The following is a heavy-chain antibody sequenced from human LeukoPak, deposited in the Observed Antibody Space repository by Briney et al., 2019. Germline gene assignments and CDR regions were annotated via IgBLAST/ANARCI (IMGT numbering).Heavy chain of an antibody. J-gene: IGHJ1*01. CDR1: GGSISSGGYS. CDR2: IYHSGST. Sequence: SQTLSLTCAVSGGSISSGGYSWSWIRQPPGKGLEWIGYIYHSGSTYFNPSLKSRVTISVDRSKNQFSLKLSSVTAADAAVYYCARGTGYSSGWEYFQHWGQGTLVTVSS. D-gene: IGHD6-19*01. V-gene: IGHV4-30-2*01. CDR3: ARGTGYSSGWEYFQH.